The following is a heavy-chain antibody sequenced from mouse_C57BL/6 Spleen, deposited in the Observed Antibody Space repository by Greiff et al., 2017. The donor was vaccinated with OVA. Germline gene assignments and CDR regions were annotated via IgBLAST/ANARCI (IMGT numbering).Heavy chain of an antibody. CDR3: ARDEGYGSSGVYFDY. Sequence: EVHLVESEGGLVQPGSSMKLSCTASGFTFSDYYMAWVRQVPEKGLEWVANINYDGSSTYYLDSLKSRFIISRDNAKNILYLQMSSLKSEDTATYYCARDEGYGSSGVYFDYWGQGTTLTVSS. CDR1: GFTFSDYY. D-gene: IGHD1-1*01. J-gene: IGHJ2*01. CDR2: INYDGSST. V-gene: IGHV5-16*01.